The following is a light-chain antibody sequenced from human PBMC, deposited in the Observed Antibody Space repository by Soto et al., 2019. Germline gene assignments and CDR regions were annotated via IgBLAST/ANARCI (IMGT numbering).Light chain of an antibody. J-gene: IGLJ1*01. Sequence: QSALTQPASVSGSPGQSITISCTGTSSDVGGYNYVSWYQQHPGIAPKLLIYGVTNRPSGVSTRFSGSKSGNTASLTISGLQAEDEADYHCSSYTRASTLLYLFGTGTKLTVL. CDR1: SSDVGGYNY. CDR3: SSYTRASTLLYL. V-gene: IGLV2-14*01. CDR2: GVT.